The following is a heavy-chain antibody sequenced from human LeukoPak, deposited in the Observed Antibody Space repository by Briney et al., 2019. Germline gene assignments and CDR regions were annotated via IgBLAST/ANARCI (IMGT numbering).Heavy chain of an antibody. CDR1: GFTFSHYG. J-gene: IGHJ6*02. CDR2: INGDGSSS. Sequence: GGSLRLSCAASGFTFSHYGMHWVRQAPGKGLVWVSRINGDGSSSTYADSVKGRFTISRDNAKNTLYLQMNSLRTEDTAVYYCTRNPGMDVWGQGTTVTVSS. V-gene: IGHV3-74*01. CDR3: TRNPGMDV.